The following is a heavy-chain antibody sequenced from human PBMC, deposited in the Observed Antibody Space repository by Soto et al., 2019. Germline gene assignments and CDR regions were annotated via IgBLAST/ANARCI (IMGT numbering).Heavy chain of an antibody. Sequence: XETLSLTCIVSGVSVRSYTWSWVRQPANKGLEWIGRVFSSVSATYNPSLKSRVTITMDTPENRISLKLDSVTAADAGVYYCARDGMTTGDTWGPGTAVTVSS. V-gene: IGHV4-4*07. CDR2: VFSSVSA. CDR3: ARDGMTTGDT. J-gene: IGHJ4*02. D-gene: IGHD2-21*02. CDR1: GVSVRSYT.